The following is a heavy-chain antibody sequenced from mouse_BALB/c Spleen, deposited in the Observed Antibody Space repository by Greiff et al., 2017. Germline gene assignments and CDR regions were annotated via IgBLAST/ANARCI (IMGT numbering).Heavy chain of an antibody. Sequence: EVMLVESGGGLVKPGGSLKLSCAASGFTFSDYYMYWVRQTPEKRLEWVATISDGGSYTYYPDSVKGRFTISRDNAKNNLYLQMSSLKSEDTAMYYCARDLRPYWGQGTLVTVSA. J-gene: IGHJ3*01. CDR2: ISDGGSYT. V-gene: IGHV5-4*02. CDR1: GFTFSDYY. CDR3: ARDLRPY.